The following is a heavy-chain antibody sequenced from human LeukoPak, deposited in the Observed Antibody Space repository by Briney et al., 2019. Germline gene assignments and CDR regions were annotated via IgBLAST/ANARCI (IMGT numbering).Heavy chain of an antibody. CDR1: GFTFSSYW. CDR3: AREDSGAVALDY. Sequence: GGSLRLSCAASGFTFSSYWMHWVRQAPGRGLVWVSRINSDGSSTTYADSVKGRFTISRDNAMNTLYLQMNSLRAEDTAVYYCAREDSGAVALDYWGQGALVTVSS. CDR2: INSDGSST. J-gene: IGHJ4*02. V-gene: IGHV3-74*01. D-gene: IGHD6-19*01.